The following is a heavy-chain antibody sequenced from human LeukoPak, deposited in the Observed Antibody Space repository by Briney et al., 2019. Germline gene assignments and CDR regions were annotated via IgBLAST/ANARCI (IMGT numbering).Heavy chain of an antibody. V-gene: IGHV4-59*01. CDR2: IYYSGST. Sequence: SETLSLTCSVSGGSISSYYWSWIRQPPGKGLEWIGYIYYSGSTNYNPSLKSRVTISVDTSKSQFSLKLSSVTAADTAVYYCARRVRGVIDFDYWGQGTLVTVSS. CDR1: GGSISSYY. D-gene: IGHD3-10*01. J-gene: IGHJ4*02. CDR3: ARRVRGVIDFDY.